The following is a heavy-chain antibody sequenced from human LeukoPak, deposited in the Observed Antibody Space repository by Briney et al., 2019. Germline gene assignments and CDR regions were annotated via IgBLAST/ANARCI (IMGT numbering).Heavy chain of an antibody. CDR3: AKDSAPRSGWSTSDY. D-gene: IGHD6-19*01. CDR2: ISGSGHNT. CDR1: GFTFSNYG. J-gene: IGHJ4*02. Sequence: GGSLRLSCAASGFTFSNYGMNWVRQAPGKGLEWVSAISGSGHNTYYADSVKGRFTISRDNSKNTLYLQMNSLRAEDTAVYYCAKDSAPRSGWSTSDYWGQGTLVTVSS. V-gene: IGHV3-23*01.